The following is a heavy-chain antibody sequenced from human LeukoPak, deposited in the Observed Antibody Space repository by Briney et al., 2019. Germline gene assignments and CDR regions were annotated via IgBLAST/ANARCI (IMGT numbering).Heavy chain of an antibody. D-gene: IGHD6-19*01. V-gene: IGHV3-21*01. J-gene: IGHJ4*02. CDR1: GFTFSSFN. Sequence: GGSLRLSCVVSGFTFSSFNMNWVRQVPGKGLEWVSSMSSSSSSYIYYTDSVKGRFTISRDNSKNTLYLQMNSLRAEDTAVYYCARAGSGWYASYFDYWGQGTLVTVSS. CDR3: ARAGSGWYASYFDY. CDR2: MSSSSSSYI.